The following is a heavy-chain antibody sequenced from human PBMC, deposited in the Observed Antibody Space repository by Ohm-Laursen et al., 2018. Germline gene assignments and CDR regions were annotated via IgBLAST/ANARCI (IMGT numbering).Heavy chain of an antibody. CDR3: AKCMGRSRHGVDY. CDR1: GFTFSTYA. J-gene: IGHJ4*02. CDR2: ISGRGDYT. V-gene: IGHV3-23*01. Sequence: SLRLSCAASGFTFSTYAMSWVRQAPGKGLEWVSGISGRGDYTYYADSVKGRFTVSRDDSKSTLYLQMNSLRAEDTAVYYCAKCMGRSRHGVDYWGQGTLVTVSS. D-gene: IGHD2-2*01.